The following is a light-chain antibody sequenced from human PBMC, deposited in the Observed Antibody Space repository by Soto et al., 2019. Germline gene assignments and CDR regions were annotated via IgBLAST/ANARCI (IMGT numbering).Light chain of an antibody. V-gene: IGKV3-20*01. J-gene: IGKJ1*01. CDR3: QQYGSSPR. CDR1: QRVTSSY. Sequence: EIVLTQSPGTLSLSPGERATLSCRASQRVTSSYLAWYQQKPGQAPRLLIYGASSRATGIPDRFSGSGSGTDFTLTTSRLEPEDCAVYYCQQYGSSPRFGQGTKVEIK. CDR2: GAS.